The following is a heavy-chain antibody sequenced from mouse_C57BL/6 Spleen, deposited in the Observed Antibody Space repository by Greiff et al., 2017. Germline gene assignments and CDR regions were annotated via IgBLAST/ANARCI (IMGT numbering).Heavy chain of an antibody. Sequence: EVQVEESGEGLVKPGGSLKLSCAASGFTFSSYAMSWVRQTPEKRLEWVAYISSGGDYIYYADTVKGRFTISSDNARNTLYLQMSNLKTEDTAMYDWYRLDGSSRPAWVADWGQGTLVTVSA. CDR1: GFTFSSYA. CDR3: YRLDGSSRPAWVAD. V-gene: IGHV5S21*01. J-gene: IGHJ3*01. CDR2: ISSGGDYI. D-gene: IGHD1-1*01.